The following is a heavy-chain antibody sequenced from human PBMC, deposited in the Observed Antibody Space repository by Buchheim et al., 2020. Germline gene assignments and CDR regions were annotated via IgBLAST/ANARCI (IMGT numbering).Heavy chain of an antibody. CDR3: ARGGDDYGDYYGLDV. J-gene: IGHJ6*02. CDR1: RFIFSSNW. CDR2: INSDGRSV. D-gene: IGHD4-17*01. Sequence: EVQLVESGGGLVQPGGSLRLSCAASRFIFSSNWMHWVRQAPGKGLVWVSRINSDGRSVFYADSVKGRVTISRDNAKNTLYLQMNSLRAEDTAVYYCARGGDDYGDYYGLDVWGQGTT. V-gene: IGHV3-74*01.